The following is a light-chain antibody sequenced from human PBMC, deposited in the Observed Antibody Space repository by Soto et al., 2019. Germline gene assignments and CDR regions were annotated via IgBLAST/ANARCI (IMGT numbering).Light chain of an antibody. V-gene: IGKV1-5*01. CDR1: QSISRW. CDR3: QQYNTYST. CDR2: DAS. J-gene: IGKJ5*01. Sequence: DIQMHQSPSTLSASGGVRVTITCRASQSISRWLAWYQQKPGKAPKALIYDASTLRSGVPSRFSGCGSGTEFTLTISSLQPDDVATYYCQQYNTYSTFGQGTRLEIK.